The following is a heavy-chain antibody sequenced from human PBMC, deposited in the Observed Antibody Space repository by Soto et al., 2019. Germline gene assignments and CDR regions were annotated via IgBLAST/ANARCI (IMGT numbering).Heavy chain of an antibody. CDR1: GYTFTSYG. Sequence: QVQLVQSGAEVKKPGASVKVSCKASGYTFTSYGISWVRQAPGQGLEWMGWISAYNGNTNYAQKLQGRVTMTTDTSTSRGYMELRSLRSDDKAVYYCARDGDVAADYNWFDPWGQGTLVTGSS. V-gene: IGHV1-18*01. CDR3: ARDGDVAADYNWFDP. CDR2: ISAYNGNT. J-gene: IGHJ5*02. D-gene: IGHD6-13*01.